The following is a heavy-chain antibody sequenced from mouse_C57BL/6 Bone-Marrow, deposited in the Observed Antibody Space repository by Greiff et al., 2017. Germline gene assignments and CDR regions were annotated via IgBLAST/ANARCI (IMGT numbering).Heavy chain of an antibody. CDR1: GFTFSSYG. CDR2: ISSGGSYT. CDR3: ASDDERWCAY. J-gene: IGHJ3*01. Sequence: DVKLVESGGDLVKPGGSLKLSCAASGFTFSSYGMSWVRQTPDKRLAWVATISSGGSYTYYPDSVKGRFTISRDNAKNTLYLQMSSLKSEDTAMYYCASDDERWCAYWGQGTVVTVSA. V-gene: IGHV5-6*02.